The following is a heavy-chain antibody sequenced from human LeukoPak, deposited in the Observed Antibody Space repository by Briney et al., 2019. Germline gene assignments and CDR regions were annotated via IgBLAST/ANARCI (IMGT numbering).Heavy chain of an antibody. CDR2: ISGSSTYI. V-gene: IGHV3-21*01. D-gene: IGHD3-22*01. Sequence: GGSLRLSCTASGFTFRTYAMNWVRQAPGKGLEWVSSISGSSTYIYYADSVKGRFTISRDNAKNSLYLQINSLRAEDTAIYYCARRGYYDSSGYDYWGQGTLVTVSS. CDR1: GFTFRTYA. CDR3: ARRGYYDSSGYDY. J-gene: IGHJ4*02.